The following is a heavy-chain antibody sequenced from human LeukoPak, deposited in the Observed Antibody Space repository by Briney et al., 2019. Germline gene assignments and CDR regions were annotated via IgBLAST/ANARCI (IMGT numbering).Heavy chain of an antibody. Sequence: GASVKVSCKASGYTFSSYAMSWVRQAPGKGLEWVSAISGSGGSTYYADSVKGRFTISRDNAKNTLYLQMNSLRAEDTAVYYCARRLPVRFLEWLDKACYFDYWGQGTLVTVSS. CDR3: ARRLPVRFLEWLDKACYFDY. CDR1: GYTFSSYA. J-gene: IGHJ4*02. V-gene: IGHV3-23*01. CDR2: ISGSGGST. D-gene: IGHD3-3*01.